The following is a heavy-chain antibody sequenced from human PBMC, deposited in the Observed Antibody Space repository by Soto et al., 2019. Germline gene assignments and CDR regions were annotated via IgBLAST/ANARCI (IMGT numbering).Heavy chain of an antibody. J-gene: IGHJ4*02. CDR2: ISAYNGNT. Sequence: QVQLVQSGAEVKKPGASVKVSCKASGYTFTSYGISWVRQAPGQGLEWMGWISAYNGNTNYAQKLQGRVTMTTDPSASTAYMELRGLRSGDTAVYYCAGDHHGEYSSDYWGQGTLVTVSS. CDR1: GYTFTSYG. D-gene: IGHD2-21*01. CDR3: AGDHHGEYSSDY. V-gene: IGHV1-18*01.